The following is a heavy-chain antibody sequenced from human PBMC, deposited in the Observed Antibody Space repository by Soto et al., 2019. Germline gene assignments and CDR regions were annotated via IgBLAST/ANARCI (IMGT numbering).Heavy chain of an antibody. V-gene: IGHV6-1*01. CDR3: ARSIAAAGTNYYYYYGMDV. J-gene: IGHJ6*02. CDR2: TYYRSKWYN. Sequence: SQTLSLTCAISGDSVSSNSAAWNWIRQSPSRGLEWLGRTYYRSKWYNDYAVSVKSRITINPDTSKNQFSLQLNSVTPEDTAVYYCARSIAAAGTNYYYYYGMDVWGQGTTVTVS. D-gene: IGHD6-13*01. CDR1: GDSVSSNSAA.